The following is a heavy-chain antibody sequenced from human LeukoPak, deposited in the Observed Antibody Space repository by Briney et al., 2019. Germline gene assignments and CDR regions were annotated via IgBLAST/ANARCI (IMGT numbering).Heavy chain of an antibody. D-gene: IGHD3-3*01. CDR1: GFTFSSYS. Sequence: GGSLRLSCAASGFTFSSYSMNWVRQAPGKGLEWVSSSSSSSSYIYYADSVKGRFTISRDNAKNSLYLQMNSLRAEDTAVYYCARGGLRYLDLDAFDIWGQGTMVTVSS. J-gene: IGHJ3*02. V-gene: IGHV3-21*01. CDR2: SSSSSSYI. CDR3: ARGGLRYLDLDAFDI.